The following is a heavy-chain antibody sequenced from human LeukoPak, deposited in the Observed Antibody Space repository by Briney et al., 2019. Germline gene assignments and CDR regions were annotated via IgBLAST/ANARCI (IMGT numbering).Heavy chain of an antibody. D-gene: IGHD1/OR15-1a*01. Sequence: SQTLSLTCAISGDSVSSNSAACNWIRQSPSRGLEWLGRTYYRSKWYNDYAVSVKSRITINPDTSKDQFSLQLNSVTPEDTAVYFCARAEHSDYFNYWGQGTLVTVSS. J-gene: IGHJ4*02. V-gene: IGHV6-1*01. CDR3: ARAEHSDYFNY. CDR2: TYYRSKWYN. CDR1: GDSVSSNSAA.